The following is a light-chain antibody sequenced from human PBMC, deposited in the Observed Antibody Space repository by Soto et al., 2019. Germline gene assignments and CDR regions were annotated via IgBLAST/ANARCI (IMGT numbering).Light chain of an antibody. V-gene: IGKV1-5*01. CDR1: QNVNDY. CDR3: QHYNSYSEA. CDR2: DAS. J-gene: IGKJ1*01. Sequence: DIQMTQTPSTLSASVVYRCTINCPASQNVNDYLAWYQQKPGNSPKVLIYDASTLERGVPSRFSGSGSGTEFTLTISSLQPDDFATYYCQHYNSYSEAFGQGTKVDNK.